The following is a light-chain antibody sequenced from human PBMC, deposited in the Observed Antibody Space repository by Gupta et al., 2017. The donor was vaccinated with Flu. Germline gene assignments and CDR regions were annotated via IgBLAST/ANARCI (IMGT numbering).Light chain of an antibody. CDR3: QHYVNLPLT. J-gene: IGKJ4*01. Sequence: DIQLTQSPSPLAASLGDRVTITCQASQDISNFLNWYQQKPGKAPKIVIYDASNLETGVPSRFSGSGSGTDFTLTITSLQPEDIATYYCQHYVNLPLTFCGGTKVELK. CDR1: QDISNF. V-gene: IGKV1-33*01. CDR2: DAS.